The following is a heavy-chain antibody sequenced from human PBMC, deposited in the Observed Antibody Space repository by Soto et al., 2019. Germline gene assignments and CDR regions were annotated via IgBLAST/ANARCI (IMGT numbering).Heavy chain of an antibody. Sequence: ASVKVSCKASGYTFTSYGISWVRQAPGQRLEWMGWISAYNGNTNYAQKLQGRVTMTTDTSTSTAYMELRSLRSDDTAVYYCARGGYSSSWYRAESGQNWFDPWGQGTLVTSPQ. J-gene: IGHJ5*02. CDR1: GYTFTSYG. CDR2: ISAYNGNT. CDR3: ARGGYSSSWYRAESGQNWFDP. V-gene: IGHV1-18*01. D-gene: IGHD6-13*01.